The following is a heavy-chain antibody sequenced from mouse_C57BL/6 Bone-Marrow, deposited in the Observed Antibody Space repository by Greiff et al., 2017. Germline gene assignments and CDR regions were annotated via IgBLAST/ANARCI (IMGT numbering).Heavy chain of an antibody. Sequence: QVQLQQPGAELVRPGSSVKLSCKASGYTFTSYWMGWVKQRPGQGLEWIGNIYPSGGDTHYNQKFKGKATLTVDKSSSTAYMQLSSLTSEDSAVYYCTWGGYPFAYWGQGTLVTVSA. D-gene: IGHD2-2*01. CDR1: GYTFTSYW. CDR2: IYPSGGDT. J-gene: IGHJ3*01. CDR3: TWGGYPFAY. V-gene: IGHV1-61*01.